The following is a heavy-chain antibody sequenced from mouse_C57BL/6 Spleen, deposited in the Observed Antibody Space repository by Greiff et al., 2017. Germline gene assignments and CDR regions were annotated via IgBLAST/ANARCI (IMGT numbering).Heavy chain of an antibody. V-gene: IGHV1-18*01. J-gene: IGHJ2*01. D-gene: IGHD1-1*01. CDR2: INPNNGGT. CDR1: GYTFTDYN. CDR3: ARPLYYGSSSYFDY. Sequence: VQLQQSGPELVKPGASVKIPCKASGYTFTDYNMDWVKQSHGKSLEWIGEINPNNGGTIYNQKFKGKATLTVDKSSSTAYMELRSLTSEDTAVYYCARPLYYGSSSYFDYWGQGTTLTVSS.